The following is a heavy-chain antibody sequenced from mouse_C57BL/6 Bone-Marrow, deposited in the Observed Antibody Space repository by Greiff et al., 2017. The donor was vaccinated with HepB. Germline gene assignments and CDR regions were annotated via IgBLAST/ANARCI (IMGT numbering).Heavy chain of an antibody. CDR1: GYTFTSYW. V-gene: IGHV1-7*01. CDR2: INPSSGYT. Sequence: VQLQQSGAELAKPGASVKLSCKASGYTFTSYWMHWVKQRPGQGLEWIGYINPSSGYTKYNQKFKDKATLTADKSSSTAYMQLSSLTYKDSPVYNCARGVCFDNRGQSTTLTLSS. J-gene: IGHJ2*01. CDR3: ARGVCFDN.